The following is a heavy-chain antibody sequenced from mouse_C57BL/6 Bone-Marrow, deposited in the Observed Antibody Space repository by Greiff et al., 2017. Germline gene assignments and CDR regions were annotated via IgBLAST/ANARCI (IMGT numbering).Heavy chain of an antibody. CDR3: AREGRYDGYYGYAMDY. CDR2: IHPNSGST. Sequence: QVQLQQPGAELVKPGASVKLSCKASGYTFTSYWMHWVKQRPGQGLEWIGLIHPNSGSTNYNENFKSKATLTVDKSSSTAYMQLSSLTSEDSAVYYCAREGRYDGYYGYAMDYWGQGTSVTVSA. V-gene: IGHV1-64*01. CDR1: GYTFTSYW. J-gene: IGHJ4*01. D-gene: IGHD2-3*01.